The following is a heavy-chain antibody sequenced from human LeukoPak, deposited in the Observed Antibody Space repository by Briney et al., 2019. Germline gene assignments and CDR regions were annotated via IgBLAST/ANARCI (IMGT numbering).Heavy chain of an antibody. D-gene: IGHD3-16*01. CDR2: INPNSGDT. Sequence: ASVKVSCKTSGFIFTGYYMHWVRQAPGQGLEWMGWINPNSGDTNYPQKFQGRVTMTRDTSITTVYLELSRLRSDDTAVYYCSGAGDTHDNFDYWGQGTLVTVSS. CDR1: GFIFTGYY. V-gene: IGHV1-2*02. J-gene: IGHJ4*02. CDR3: SGAGDTHDNFDY.